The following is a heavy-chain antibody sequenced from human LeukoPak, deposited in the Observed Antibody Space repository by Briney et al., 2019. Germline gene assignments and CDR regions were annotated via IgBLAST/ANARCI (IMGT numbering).Heavy chain of an antibody. D-gene: IGHD1-7*01. Sequence: SETLSLTCAVSGGSLSSGDYYWGWIRQPPGRGGEGVGYIYYSGSTYYSPSLKSRVTISVDTYKNQFSLKLSSVTAADTAVYYCARVYNWNYRVDYWGQGTLVTVSS. V-gene: IGHV4-30-4*01. CDR3: ARVYNWNYRVDY. CDR2: IYYSGST. J-gene: IGHJ4*02. CDR1: GGSLSSGDYY.